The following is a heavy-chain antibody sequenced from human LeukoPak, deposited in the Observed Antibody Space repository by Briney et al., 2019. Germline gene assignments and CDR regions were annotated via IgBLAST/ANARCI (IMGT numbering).Heavy chain of an antibody. CDR1: AYSVTSDYF. Sequence: PSETLSLTCTVSAYSVTSDYFWGWIRPPPGKGLEWIGNVDPSGNTYYNPSLKSRPTRSLDTSKKDFSLTLTSLTAADTAIYYCATVRASHYGDWFFDYWGQGTLVTVSS. CDR2: VDPSGNT. J-gene: IGHJ4*02. CDR3: ATVRASHYGDWFFDY. D-gene: IGHD4-17*01. V-gene: IGHV4-38-2*02.